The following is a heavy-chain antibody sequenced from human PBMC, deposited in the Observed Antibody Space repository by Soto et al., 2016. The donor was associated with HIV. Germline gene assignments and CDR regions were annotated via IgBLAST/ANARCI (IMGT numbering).Heavy chain of an antibody. Sequence: VQLVESGGGVVQPGGSLRLSCAASGFTFSSFGMHWVRQAPGKGLEWVAVIWYDGSNKNYADSVKGRFTISRDNSKNTLYLQMNSLRAEDTAVYYCARGSVDYDSGSEYYFDYWGQGILVTV. D-gene: IGHD3-10*01. CDR2: IWYDGSNK. CDR3: ARGSVDYDSGSEYYFDY. V-gene: IGHV3-33*01. J-gene: IGHJ4*02. CDR1: GFTFSSFG.